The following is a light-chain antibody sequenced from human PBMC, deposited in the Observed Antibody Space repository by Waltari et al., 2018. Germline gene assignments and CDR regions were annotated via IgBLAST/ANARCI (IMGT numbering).Light chain of an antibody. J-gene: IGLJ2*01. CDR1: SRHVGRSNL. CDR2: EGS. V-gene: IGLV2-23*03. Sequence: QSALTQPASLSGSPGQSITISCTGPSRHVGRSNLVSWYQPHPGKAPKLIIYEGSKRPSGVSNRFSGCKSGNTASLTISGLQAEDEADYHCCSYAGGSAFVVFGGGTKLTVL. CDR3: CSYAGGSAFVV.